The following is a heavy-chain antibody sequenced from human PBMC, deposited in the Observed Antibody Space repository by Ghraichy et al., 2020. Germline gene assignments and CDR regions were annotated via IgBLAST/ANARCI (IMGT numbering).Heavy chain of an antibody. CDR2: ISGNSDYI. Sequence: GGSLRLSCAASGFNFITDSMNLVRQAPGKGLEWLSSISGNSDYISYADSMKGRFTISRDNAKNSVYLHMYSLRVEDSAVYYCARWAAVGQKVYAVDVWGQGTTVTVSS. V-gene: IGHV3-21*06. CDR3: ARWAAVGQKVYAVDV. CDR1: GFNFITDS. D-gene: IGHD6-13*01. J-gene: IGHJ6*02.